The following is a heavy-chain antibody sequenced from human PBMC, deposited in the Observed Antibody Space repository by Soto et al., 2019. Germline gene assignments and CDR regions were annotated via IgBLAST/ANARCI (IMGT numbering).Heavy chain of an antibody. J-gene: IGHJ1*01. Sequence: PGGSLRLSCAASGFTFNSFTMHWVRRAPGKGLEWVAVISHDGSHKYSADSVKGRFTISRDDSKNTLYLQMSSLRVEDTAIYYCATWEERYFQDWGQGTLVTVSS. V-gene: IGHV3-30-3*01. CDR3: ATWEERYFQD. CDR2: ISHDGSHK. D-gene: IGHD1-26*01. CDR1: GFTFNSFT.